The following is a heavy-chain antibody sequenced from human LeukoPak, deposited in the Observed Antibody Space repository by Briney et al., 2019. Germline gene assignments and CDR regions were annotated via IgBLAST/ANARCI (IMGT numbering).Heavy chain of an antibody. V-gene: IGHV3-9*01. CDR3: AKDLHYHNSSDYYFPLDY. D-gene: IGHD3-22*01. CDR2: ISWNSGSI. Sequence: GGSLRLSCAASGFTFDDYAMHWVRQAPGKGLEWVSGISWNSGSIGYADSVKGRFTISRDNAKNTLYLQMNSLTAEDTAVYYCAKDLHYHNSSDYYFPLDYWGQGTLVTVSS. J-gene: IGHJ4*02. CDR1: GFTFDDYA.